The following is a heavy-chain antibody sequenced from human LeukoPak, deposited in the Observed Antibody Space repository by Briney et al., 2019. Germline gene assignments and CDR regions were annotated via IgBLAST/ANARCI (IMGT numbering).Heavy chain of an antibody. CDR2: ISYDGSNK. CDR3: AKDEGNYGSGSDYYYYDGMDV. D-gene: IGHD3-10*01. V-gene: IGHV3-30*18. CDR1: GFTFSSYA. J-gene: IGHJ6*02. Sequence: GGSLRLSCAASGFTFSSYAMHWVRQAPGKGLEWVAVISYDGSNKYYADSVKGRFTISRDNSKNTLYLQMNSLRAEDTAVYYCAKDEGNYGSGSDYYYYDGMDVWGQGTTVTVSS.